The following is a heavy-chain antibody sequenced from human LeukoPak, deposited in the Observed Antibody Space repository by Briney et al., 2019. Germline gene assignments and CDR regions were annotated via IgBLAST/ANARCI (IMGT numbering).Heavy chain of an antibody. D-gene: IGHD5-18*01. J-gene: IGHJ6*03. CDR3: ARRIYSYGEYKNYYYYYYMDV. Sequence: PSETLSLTCAVYGGSFSGYYWSWIRQPPGKGLEWVGEINHSGSTNYNPSLTSRVTISVDTSKNQFSLKLSSVTAADTAVYYCARRIYSYGEYKNYYYYYYMDVWGKGTTVTVSS. CDR2: INHSGST. V-gene: IGHV4-34*01. CDR1: GGSFSGYY.